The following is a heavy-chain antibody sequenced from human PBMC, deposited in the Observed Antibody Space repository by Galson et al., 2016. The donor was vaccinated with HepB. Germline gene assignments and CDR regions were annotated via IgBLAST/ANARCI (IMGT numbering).Heavy chain of an antibody. V-gene: IGHV3-33*01. D-gene: IGHD3-3*01. CDR1: GFSFSSHN. J-gene: IGHJ6*04. CDR3: ARDSVKTTIFGGYGIDV. Sequence: SLRLSCAASGFSFSSHNMHWVRQAPGKGLEWVAIIWYDGSEKYYSSSVKGGFTISRDNSGNTMHLQMNSLRVEDPAVYFCARDSVKTTIFGGYGIDVWGKGTTVTVAS. CDR2: IWYDGSEK.